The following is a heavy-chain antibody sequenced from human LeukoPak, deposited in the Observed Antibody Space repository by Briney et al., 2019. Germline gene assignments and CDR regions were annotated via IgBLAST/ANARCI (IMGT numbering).Heavy chain of an antibody. Sequence: GGSLRLSCAASGFTFSSYWMSWVRQAPGKGLEWVANIKQDGSEKYYVDSVKGRFTISRDNSKNTLYLQMNSLRAEDTAVYYCAKRTHGSGSYFFDYWGQGTLVTVSS. D-gene: IGHD1-26*01. CDR2: IKQDGSEK. J-gene: IGHJ4*02. CDR1: GFTFSSYW. CDR3: AKRTHGSGSYFFDY. V-gene: IGHV3-7*01.